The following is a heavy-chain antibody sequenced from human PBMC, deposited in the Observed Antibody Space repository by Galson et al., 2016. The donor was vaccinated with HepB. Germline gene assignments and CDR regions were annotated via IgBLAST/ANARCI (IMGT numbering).Heavy chain of an antibody. Sequence: SLRLSCAASGFAFSSHWMHWVRQDLWKGLVWVSRINSDGTIPNYAASVKGRFTISRDNAKNTLYLQMNSLRAEDTAVYFCVRDHSVVPTTAYNWFDPWGRGTLVTVSS. J-gene: IGHJ5*02. D-gene: IGHD4-23*01. CDR2: INSDGTIP. V-gene: IGHV3-74*01. CDR3: VRDHSVVPTTAYNWFDP. CDR1: GFAFSSHW.